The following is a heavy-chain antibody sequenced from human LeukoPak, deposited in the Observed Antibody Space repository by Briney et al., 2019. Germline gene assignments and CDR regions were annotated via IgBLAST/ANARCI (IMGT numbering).Heavy chain of an antibody. CDR2: IYYSGST. CDR1: GGSISSYY. D-gene: IGHD6-6*01. V-gene: IGHV4-59*01. J-gene: IGHJ4*02. CDR3: ARSSIAARPFDY. Sequence: SETLSLTCTVSGGSISSYYWSWIRQPPGKGLEWIGYIYYSGSTNYNPSLKSRVTISVDTSKNQFSLKLSSVTAADTAVYYCARSSIAARPFDYWGQGTLVTVSS.